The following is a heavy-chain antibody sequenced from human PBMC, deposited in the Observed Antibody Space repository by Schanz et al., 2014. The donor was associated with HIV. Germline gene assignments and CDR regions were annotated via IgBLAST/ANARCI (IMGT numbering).Heavy chain of an antibody. CDR1: GFTFNNYA. CDR3: AAGLIRYFFDY. J-gene: IGHJ4*02. Sequence: EVQLLEFGGGLVRPGESLRLSCLASGFTFNNYAMSWVRQAPGKGLEWVAVINWNGDTTYYADSVKGRFTISRDNSNNVLFLHMPTLRAEDTAMYYCAAGLIRYFFDYWGQGTLVTVSS. CDR2: INWNGDTT. D-gene: IGHD2-21*01. V-gene: IGHV3-23*01.